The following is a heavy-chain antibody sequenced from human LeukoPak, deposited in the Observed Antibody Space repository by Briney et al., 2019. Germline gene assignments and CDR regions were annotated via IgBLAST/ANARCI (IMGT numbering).Heavy chain of an antibody. Sequence: SETLSLTCTVSGASVSSTTYDWGWIRQPPGKGLEWIGSISYSGGTYYNPSLKSRVTISVDTSKNQFSLKLSSVTAADTAVCYCARYWLGSGYWGQGTLVTVSS. J-gene: IGHJ4*02. V-gene: IGHV4-39*07. D-gene: IGHD3-10*01. CDR2: ISYSGGT. CDR1: GASVSSTTYD. CDR3: ARYWLGSGY.